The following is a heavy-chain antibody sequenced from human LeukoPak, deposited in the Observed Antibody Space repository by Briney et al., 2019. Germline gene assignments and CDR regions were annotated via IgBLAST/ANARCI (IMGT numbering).Heavy chain of an antibody. CDR2: INPNSGGT. D-gene: IGHD6-13*01. Sequence: GASVKVSCKASGGTFSSYAISWERQAPGQGLEWMGWINPNSGGTNYAQKFQGRVTMTRDTSISTAYMELSRLRSDDTAVYYCARVRGSSWYGDAFDIWGQGTMVTVSS. CDR3: ARVRGSSWYGDAFDI. CDR1: GGTFSSYA. V-gene: IGHV1-2*02. J-gene: IGHJ3*02.